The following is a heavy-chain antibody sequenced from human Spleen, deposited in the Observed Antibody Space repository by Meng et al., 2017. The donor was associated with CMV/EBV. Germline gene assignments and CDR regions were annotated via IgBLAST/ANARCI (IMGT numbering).Heavy chain of an antibody. CDR1: GVSFRNYW. Sequence: GGSLRLSCAASGVSFRNYWMSWVRQAPGKGLDGVANIGQRGGDRDYAGSVRGRFTISKDNAKNSLYLQMNSLRVEDTAVYYCVPHDFPMDVWGQGTTVTVSS. CDR2: IGQRGGDR. D-gene: IGHD3-3*01. CDR3: VPHDFPMDV. J-gene: IGHJ6*02. V-gene: IGHV3-7*01.